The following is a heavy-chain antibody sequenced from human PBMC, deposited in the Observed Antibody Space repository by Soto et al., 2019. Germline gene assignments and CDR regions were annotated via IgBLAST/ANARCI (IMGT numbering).Heavy chain of an antibody. J-gene: IGHJ6*02. CDR1: GGSISSGDYY. CDR3: ARLPILHFNYGMDV. CDR2: IYYSGST. V-gene: IGHV4-30-4*01. D-gene: IGHD2-2*01. Sequence: QVQLQESGPGLVKPSQTLSLTCTVSGGSISSGDYYWSWIRQPPGRGLEWIGYIYYSGSTYYNPSIKIRVTIAVHTSKNQFSLKLSPVTAAATAVYYCARLPILHFNYGMDVWGQGTTVTVSS.